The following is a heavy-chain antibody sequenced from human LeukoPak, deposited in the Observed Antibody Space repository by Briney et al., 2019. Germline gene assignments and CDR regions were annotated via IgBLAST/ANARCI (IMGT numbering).Heavy chain of an antibody. CDR2: ISGSGGST. J-gene: IGHJ4*02. CDR3: AKDGETYYYDSSGFDFGY. CDR1: GFTFSSYA. D-gene: IGHD3-22*01. V-gene: IGHV3-23*01. Sequence: GGSLRLSCAASGFTFSSYAMSWVRQAPGKGLEWVSAISGSGGSTYYADSVKGRLTISRDNSKNTLYLQMNSLRAEDTAVYYCAKDGETYYYDSSGFDFGYWGQGTLVTVSS.